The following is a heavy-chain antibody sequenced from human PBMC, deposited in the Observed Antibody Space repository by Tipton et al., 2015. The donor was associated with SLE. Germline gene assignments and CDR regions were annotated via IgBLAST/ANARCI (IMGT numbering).Heavy chain of an antibody. D-gene: IGHD6-6*01. V-gene: IGHV4-61*09. J-gene: IGHJ4*02. CDR2: IYTSGST. Sequence: TLSLTCTVSGGSISSGSYYWSWIRQPAGKGLEWIGHIYTSGSTNYNPSLKSRVTISVDTSKNQFSLKLSSVTAADTAVYYCARRTIAARSFDYWGQGTLVTVSS. CDR1: GGSISSGSYY. CDR3: ARRTIAARSFDY.